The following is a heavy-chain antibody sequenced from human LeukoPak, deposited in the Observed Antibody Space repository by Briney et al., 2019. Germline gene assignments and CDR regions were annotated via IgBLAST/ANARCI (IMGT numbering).Heavy chain of an antibody. V-gene: IGHV3-64*01. D-gene: IGHD1-14*01. CDR1: GFIFSYYS. CDR3: AREQPAGSTDY. J-gene: IGHJ4*02. Sequence: PGGSLRLSCAASGFIFSYYSMHWVRQAPGKGLEYVSVISPDGRATYYTNSVKGRFTISRDNSKNTVYLQMDSLRDDDTAVYYCAREQPAGSTDYWDQGTLVTVSS. CDR2: ISPDGRAT.